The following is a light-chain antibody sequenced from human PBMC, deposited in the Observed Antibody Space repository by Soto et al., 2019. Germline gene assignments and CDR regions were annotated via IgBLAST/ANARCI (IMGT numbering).Light chain of an antibody. CDR1: SSDVGDYNC. CDR3: TSYAGSNIYV. CDR2: EVS. V-gene: IGLV2-8*01. J-gene: IGLJ1*01. Sequence: QSVLTQPPSASGSPGQSVTISCTGTSSDVGDYNCVSWYQQHPGKAPKLMIYEVSKRPSGVPDRFSGSKSGNTASLTVSGLQAEDEADYYCTSYAGSNIYVFGTGTKLTVL.